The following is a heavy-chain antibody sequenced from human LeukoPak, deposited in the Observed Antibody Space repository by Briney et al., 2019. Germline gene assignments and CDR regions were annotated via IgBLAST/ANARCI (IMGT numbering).Heavy chain of an antibody. J-gene: IGHJ4*02. Sequence: PSETLSLTCTVSGGSISSGGYYWSWIRQHPGKGLEWIGYIYYSGSTYYNPSLKSRVTISVDTSKNQFSLKLSSVTAADTAVYYCARDRKIVHVFDYWAREPWSPSPQ. CDR3: ARDRKIVHVFDY. D-gene: IGHD2/OR15-2a*01. CDR2: IYYSGST. V-gene: IGHV4-31*03. CDR1: GGSISSGGYY.